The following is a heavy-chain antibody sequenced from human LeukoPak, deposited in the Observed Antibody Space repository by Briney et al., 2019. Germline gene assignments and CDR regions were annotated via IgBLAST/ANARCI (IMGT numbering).Heavy chain of an antibody. V-gene: IGHV3-30*18. Sequence: GGSLTLSCAASGFTFSSYGMHWVRQAPGKGLEWVAVISYDGSNKYYADSVKGRFTISRDNSKNTLYLQMNSLRAEDTAVYYCAKDGGVLRFLEWLPHNSYYYGMDVWGQGTTVTVSS. CDR2: ISYDGSNK. CDR3: AKDGGVLRFLEWLPHNSYYYGMDV. J-gene: IGHJ6*02. D-gene: IGHD3-3*01. CDR1: GFTFSSYG.